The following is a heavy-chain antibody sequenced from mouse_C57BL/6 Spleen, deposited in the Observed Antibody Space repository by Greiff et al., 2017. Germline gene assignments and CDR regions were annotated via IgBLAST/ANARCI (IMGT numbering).Heavy chain of an antibody. CDR1: GYTFTSYW. Sequence: QVQLQQPGAELVKPGASVKMSCKASGYTFTSYWITWVKQRPGQGLEWIGDIYPGSGSTNYNEKFKSKATLTVDPSSSTAYMQLSSLTSEDSAVYYCARFWYYGSSYDYAMDYWGQGTSVTVSS. V-gene: IGHV1-55*01. CDR3: ARFWYYGSSYDYAMDY. J-gene: IGHJ4*01. CDR2: IYPGSGST. D-gene: IGHD1-1*01.